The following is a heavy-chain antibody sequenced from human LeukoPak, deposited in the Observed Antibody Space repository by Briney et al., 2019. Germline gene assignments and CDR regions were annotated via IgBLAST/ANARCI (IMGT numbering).Heavy chain of an antibody. CDR2: MNPNSGNT. CDR3: ARGGGRVYCSSTSCWSGGWFDP. V-gene: IGHV1-8*03. Sequence: ASVKVSCKASGYTFTSYDINWVRQATGQGLEWMGWMNPNSGNTGYAQKFQGRVTITRNTSISTAYMELSSLGSEDTAVYYCARGGGRVYCSSTSCWSGGWFDPWGQGTLVTVSS. CDR1: GYTFTSYD. J-gene: IGHJ5*02. D-gene: IGHD2-2*01.